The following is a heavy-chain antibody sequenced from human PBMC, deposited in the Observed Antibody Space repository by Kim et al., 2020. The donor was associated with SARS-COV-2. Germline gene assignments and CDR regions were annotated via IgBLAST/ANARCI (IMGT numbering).Heavy chain of an antibody. J-gene: IGHJ5*02. D-gene: IGHD3-22*01. Sequence: GESLKISCKGSGYSFTSYWIGWVRQMPGKGLEWMGIIYPGDSDTRYSPSFQGQVTISADKSISTAYLQWSSLKASDTAMYYCARITYYYDSSGYYVGGVNWFDPWGQGTLVTVSS. CDR3: ARITYYYDSSGYYVGGVNWFDP. CDR1: GYSFTSYW. CDR2: IYPGDSDT. V-gene: IGHV5-51*01.